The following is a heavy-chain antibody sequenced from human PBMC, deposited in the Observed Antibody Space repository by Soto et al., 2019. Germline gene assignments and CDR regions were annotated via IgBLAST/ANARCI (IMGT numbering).Heavy chain of an antibody. CDR2: IYYSGST. CDR3: ARGDSYGYKIFDY. V-gene: IGHV4-59*01. Sequence: TCTVSGGSISSYYWSWIRQPPGKGLEWIGYIYYSGSTNYNPSLKSRVTISVDTSKNQFSLKLSSVTAADTAVYYCARGDSYGYKIFDYWGQGTLVTVSS. J-gene: IGHJ4*02. CDR1: GGSISSYY. D-gene: IGHD5-18*01.